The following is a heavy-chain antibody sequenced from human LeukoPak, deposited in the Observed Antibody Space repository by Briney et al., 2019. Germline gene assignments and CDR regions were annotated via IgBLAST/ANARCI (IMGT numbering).Heavy chain of an antibody. CDR3: ARAGGNSHLDY. Sequence: GASVKVPCKASGYTFTSYYMHWVRQAPGQGLEWMGIINPSGGSTSYAQKFRGRVTMTRDTSTSTVYMELSSLRSEDTAVYYCARAGGNSHLDYWGQGTLVTVSS. CDR1: GYTFTSYY. D-gene: IGHD4-23*01. J-gene: IGHJ4*02. V-gene: IGHV1-46*01. CDR2: INPSGGST.